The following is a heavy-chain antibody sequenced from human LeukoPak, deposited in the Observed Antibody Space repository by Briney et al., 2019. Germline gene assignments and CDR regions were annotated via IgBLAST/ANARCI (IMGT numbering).Heavy chain of an antibody. CDR2: IKQDGSEK. CDR1: GFTFSSYW. V-gene: IGHV3-7*01. J-gene: IGHJ3*02. Sequence: AGGSLRLSCAASGFTFSSYWMSWVRQAPGKGLEWVANIKQDGSEKYYVDSVKGRFTISRDNAKNSLYLQMNSLRAEDTAVYYCARRRDGYNFDAFDIWGQGTMVTVSS. D-gene: IGHD5-24*01. CDR3: ARRRDGYNFDAFDI.